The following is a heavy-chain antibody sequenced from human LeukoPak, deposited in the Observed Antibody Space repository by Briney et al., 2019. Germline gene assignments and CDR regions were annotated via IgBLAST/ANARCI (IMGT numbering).Heavy chain of an antibody. CDR2: ISAYNGNT. D-gene: IGHD6-13*01. J-gene: IGHJ6*02. V-gene: IGHV1-18*01. Sequence: ASAKVSCKASGYTFTSYGISWVRQAPGQGLEWMGWISAYNGNTNCAQKLQGRVTMTTDTSTGTAYMELRSLRSDDTAVYYCAREALSWQLVPYYYYGMDVWGQGTTVTVSS. CDR1: GYTFTSYG. CDR3: AREALSWQLVPYYYYGMDV.